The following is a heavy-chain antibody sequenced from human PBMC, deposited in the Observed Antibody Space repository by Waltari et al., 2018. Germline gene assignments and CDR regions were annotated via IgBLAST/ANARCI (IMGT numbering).Heavy chain of an antibody. CDR1: GFAVSSHY. D-gene: IGHD4-17*01. Sequence: EVQLVESGVGLVQPGGSLRLPCAASGFAVSSHYMSWVRQAPRKGLEWISVIYAGGSTYYADSVKGRFTISRDNSKNMLFLQMNSLRPEDTAMYFCAREWAGFGDYGIDYWGQGSLVTVSS. J-gene: IGHJ4*02. V-gene: IGHV3-66*02. CDR2: IYAGGST. CDR3: AREWAGFGDYGIDY.